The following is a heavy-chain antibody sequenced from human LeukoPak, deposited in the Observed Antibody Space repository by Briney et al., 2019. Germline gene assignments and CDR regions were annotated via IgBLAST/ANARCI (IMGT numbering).Heavy chain of an antibody. CDR3: ARLTVKDYYFDY. CDR2: INHSGST. J-gene: IGHJ4*02. V-gene: IGHV4-34*01. Sequence: PSETLSLTCAVYGGSFSGYYWSWIRQPPGKGLEWIGEINHSGSTNYNPSLKSRVTISVDTSKNQFSLKLSSVTAADTAVYYCARLTVKDYYFDYWGQGTLATVSS. CDR1: GGSFSGYY. D-gene: IGHD4-17*01.